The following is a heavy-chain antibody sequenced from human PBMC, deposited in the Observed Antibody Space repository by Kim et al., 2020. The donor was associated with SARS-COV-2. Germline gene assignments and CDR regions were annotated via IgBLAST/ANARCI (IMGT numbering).Heavy chain of an antibody. Sequence: SETLSLTCTVSGGSISSYYWSWIRQPPGKGLEWIGYIYYSGSTNYNPSLKSRVTISVDTSKNQFSLKLSSVTAADTAVYYCARHGYGGNGFDAFDIWGQGTMVTVSS. J-gene: IGHJ3*02. CDR1: GGSISSYY. CDR2: IYYSGST. CDR3: ARHGYGGNGFDAFDI. D-gene: IGHD4-17*01. V-gene: IGHV4-59*08.